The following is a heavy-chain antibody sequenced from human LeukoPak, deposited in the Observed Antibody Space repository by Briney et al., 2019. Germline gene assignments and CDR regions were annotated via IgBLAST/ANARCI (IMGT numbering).Heavy chain of an antibody. CDR3: AGGPYYYYGMDV. D-gene: IGHD2-21*01. J-gene: IGHJ6*02. CDR2: IYYGGSS. CDR1: GGSISSSSYY. V-gene: IGHV4-39*01. Sequence: SETLSLTCTVSGGSISSSSYYWAWIRQSPGKGLEWIANIYYGGSSYYNPSLKRRVTISVDTSKNQFSLKLSSVTAADTAVYYCAGGPYYYYGMDVWGQGTTVTVSS.